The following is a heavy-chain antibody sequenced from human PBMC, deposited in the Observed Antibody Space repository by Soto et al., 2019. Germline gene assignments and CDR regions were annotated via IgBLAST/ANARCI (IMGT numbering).Heavy chain of an antibody. V-gene: IGHV3-48*01. CDR1: GFTFSSYS. Sequence: GGSLRLSCAASGFTFSSYSMNWVRQAPGKGLEWVSYISSSSSTIYYADSVKGRFTISRDNAKNSLYLQMNSLRAEDTAVYYCAREGISGWNGLNWFDPWGQGTLVTVSS. J-gene: IGHJ5*02. CDR2: ISSSSSTI. CDR3: AREGISGWNGLNWFDP. D-gene: IGHD6-19*01.